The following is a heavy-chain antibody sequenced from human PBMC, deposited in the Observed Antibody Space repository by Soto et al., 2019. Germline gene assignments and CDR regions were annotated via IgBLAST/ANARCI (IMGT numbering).Heavy chain of an antibody. J-gene: IGHJ6*02. Sequence: SETLSLTCAVYGGSFSGYYWSWIRQPPGKGLEWIGEINHSGSTNYNPSLKSRVTISVDTSKNQFSLKLSSVTAADTAVYYCARLRLNSSASYDMDVWGQGATLTVSS. CDR2: INHSGST. V-gene: IGHV4-34*01. D-gene: IGHD6-25*01. CDR1: GGSFSGYY. CDR3: ARLRLNSSASYDMDV.